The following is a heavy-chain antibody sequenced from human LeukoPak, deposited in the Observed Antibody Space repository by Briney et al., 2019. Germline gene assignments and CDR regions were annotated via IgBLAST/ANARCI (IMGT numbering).Heavy chain of an antibody. Sequence: GGSLRLSCVASGFTFSTYWMSWVRQAPEKGLEWVAYIKPDGSEKSYVDSVKGRFTISRDNAKNSLYLQMNSLRAEDTAVYSCARGHWFDPWGQGTLVTVSS. V-gene: IGHV3-7*03. CDR2: IKPDGSEK. J-gene: IGHJ5*02. CDR3: ARGHWFDP. CDR1: GFTFSTYW.